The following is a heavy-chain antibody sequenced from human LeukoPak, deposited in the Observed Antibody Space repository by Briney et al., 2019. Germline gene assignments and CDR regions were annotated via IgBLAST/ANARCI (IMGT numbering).Heavy chain of an antibody. J-gene: IGHJ4*02. CDR1: GFTFSNSW. D-gene: IGHD2-21*02. Sequence: GGSLRLSCTASGFTFSNSWMTWVRQAPGKGLESVANIREDGGEKYYVDSVKGRFTISRDNANNSLYLQMNSLRAEDTAVYYCARINTAIFSSSDYWGQGTLVTVSS. CDR3: ARINTAIFSSSDY. CDR2: IREDGGEK. V-gene: IGHV3-7*05.